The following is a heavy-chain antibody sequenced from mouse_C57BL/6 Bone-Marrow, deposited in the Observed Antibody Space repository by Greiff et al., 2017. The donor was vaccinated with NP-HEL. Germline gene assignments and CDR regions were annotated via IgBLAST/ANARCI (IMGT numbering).Heavy chain of an antibody. CDR2: IHPNSGST. J-gene: IGHJ2*01. CDR1: GYTFTSYW. D-gene: IGHD1-1*01. Sequence: QVQLQQPGAELVKPGASVKLSCKASGYTFTSYWMHWVKQRPGQGLEWIGMIHPNSGSTNYNEKFKSKATLTVDKSSSTAYMQLSSLTSEDSAVYYCARSCLITTVEDFDYWGQGTTLTVSS. CDR3: ARSCLITTVEDFDY. V-gene: IGHV1-64*01.